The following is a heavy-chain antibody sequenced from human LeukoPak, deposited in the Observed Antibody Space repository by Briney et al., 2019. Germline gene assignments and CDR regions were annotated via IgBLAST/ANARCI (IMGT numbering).Heavy chain of an antibody. V-gene: IGHV4-39*01. J-gene: IGHJ3*02. Sequence: SDTLTLTCTVSGGSISSSSYYWDWIRQSPGKGLEWFGNIYSGGSIYYTPSLKSRVTISVDTSKNQFSLQLSSVTAADTAIYFCARHSRSGSGGYENAFDIWGQGTMVTVSS. D-gene: IGHD5-12*01. CDR2: IYSGGSI. CDR3: ARHSRSGSGGYENAFDI. CDR1: GGSISSSSYY.